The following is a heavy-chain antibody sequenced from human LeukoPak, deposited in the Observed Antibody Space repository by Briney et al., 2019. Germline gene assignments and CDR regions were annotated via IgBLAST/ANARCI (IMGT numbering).Heavy chain of an antibody. Sequence: GGSLRLSCAASGFTVSSNYMSWVRQAPGKGLEWVSVIYSGGSTYYADSVKGRFTISRDNSKNKLYLQMNSLRAEDTAVYYCARDRGASWYYYGSRDAFDIWGQGTMVTVSS. CDR3: ARDRGASWYYYGSRDAFDI. J-gene: IGHJ3*02. V-gene: IGHV3-53*01. D-gene: IGHD3-10*01. CDR2: IYSGGST. CDR1: GFTVSSNY.